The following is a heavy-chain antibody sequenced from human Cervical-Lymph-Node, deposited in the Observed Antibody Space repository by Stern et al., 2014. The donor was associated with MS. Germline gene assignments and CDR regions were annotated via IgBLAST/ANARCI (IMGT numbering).Heavy chain of an antibody. CDR2: IDWDDDK. J-gene: IGHJ4*02. CDR1: GFSLSTSGMR. CDR3: ARGATPQLDY. V-gene: IGHV2-70*04. Sequence: QVTLSESGPALVKPTQTLTLTCTFSGFSLSTSGMRVSWIRQPPGKALEWLARIDWDDDKIYSTSLKTRRTISTDTSKNQVVLTMTNMDPVDTATYYCARGATPQLDYWGQGTLVTVSS.